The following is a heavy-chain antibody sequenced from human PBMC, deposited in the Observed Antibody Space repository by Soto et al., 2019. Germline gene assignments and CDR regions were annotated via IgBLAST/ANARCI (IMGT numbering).Heavy chain of an antibody. CDR2: ISGSGDNT. Sequence: EVRLLESGGGLVEPGGSLRLSCTGSGFSFETYGMTWVRQAPGKGLEWVSGISGSGDNTYYADSVKGRFTISRDNARKPVYLRFVSLRAEDTATYSCAKDRYVGWYCSGGTCPITSWGQGTLVIVSS. CDR3: AKDRYVGWYCSGGTCPITS. J-gene: IGHJ5*02. CDR1: GFSFETYG. V-gene: IGHV3-23*01. D-gene: IGHD2-15*01.